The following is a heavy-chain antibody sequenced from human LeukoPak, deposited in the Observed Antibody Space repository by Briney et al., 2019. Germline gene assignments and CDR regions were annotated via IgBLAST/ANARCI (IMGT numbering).Heavy chain of an antibody. Sequence: GGSLRLSCAASGFTFSSYGMHWVRQAPGKGLEWVAVISYDGNSKYYADSVKGRFTISRDNSKNTLYLQMNSLRAEDTAVYYCAKQREGISWSPDYWGQGTLVTVSS. CDR1: GFTFSSYG. D-gene: IGHD6-13*01. J-gene: IGHJ4*02. V-gene: IGHV3-30*18. CDR2: ISYDGNSK. CDR3: AKQREGISWSPDY.